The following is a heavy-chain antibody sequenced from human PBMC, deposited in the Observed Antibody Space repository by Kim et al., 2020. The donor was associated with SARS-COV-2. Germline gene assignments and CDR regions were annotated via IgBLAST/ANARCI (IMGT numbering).Heavy chain of an antibody. Sequence: GGSLRLSCVASGFTFSNYWINWVRQAPGKGLEWVANINRDATTINYVDSVKGRPIVSGDTTKNPFYLQINSLRADATAVYYCAGGAGWYCDFWG. J-gene: IGHJ4*01. D-gene: IGHD6-19*01. V-gene: IGHV3-7*01. CDR1: GFTFSNYW. CDR3: AGGAGWYCDF. CDR2: INRDATTI.